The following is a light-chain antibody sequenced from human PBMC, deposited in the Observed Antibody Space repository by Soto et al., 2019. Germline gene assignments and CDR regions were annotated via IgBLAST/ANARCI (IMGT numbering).Light chain of an antibody. CDR2: DAS. CDR3: QQYDNWPPGFT. CDR1: LSVTTN. J-gene: IGKJ3*01. V-gene: IGKV3-15*01. Sequence: EMVMTQSPATLSVSPGERATLYCRASLSVTTNLAWYQAKPGQAPRLLIYDASTRATGVPARFSGSGSGTEFTLTIRGLQSEDSAIYYCQQYDNWPPGFTFGPGTKVDIK.